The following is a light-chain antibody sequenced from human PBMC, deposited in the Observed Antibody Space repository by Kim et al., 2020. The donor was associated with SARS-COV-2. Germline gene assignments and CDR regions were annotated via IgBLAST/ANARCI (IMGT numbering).Light chain of an antibody. J-gene: IGKJ2*01. V-gene: IGKV3-20*01. CDR2: GAS. Sequence: EIVLTQSPGTLSLSPGERATLSCRASQSVTSSYLAWYQQKPGQAPRLLMYGASTRATGIPDRFSGSGSGTDFRLTISRLDPEDFAVYFCQQYGSSPYTFGQGTKLE. CDR3: QQYGSSPYT. CDR1: QSVTSSY.